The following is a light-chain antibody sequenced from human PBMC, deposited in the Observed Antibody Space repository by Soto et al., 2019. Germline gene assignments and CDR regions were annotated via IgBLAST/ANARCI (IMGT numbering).Light chain of an antibody. CDR2: GAS. CDR1: QSISDT. V-gene: IGKV3-15*01. Sequence: EIVMTQSPATLSVSPGGRATLSCRASQSISDTLAWYQQKPGQAPRLLIYGASTRAPGFPARFSGSGSGTDFTLTISRLEPEDFAVYYCQQYGSSPPGKFGQGTKVDIK. CDR3: QQYGSSPPGK. J-gene: IGKJ1*01.